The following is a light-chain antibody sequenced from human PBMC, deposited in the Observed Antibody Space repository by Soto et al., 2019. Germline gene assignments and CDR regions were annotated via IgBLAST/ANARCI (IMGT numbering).Light chain of an antibody. CDR1: QSIGYY. CDR3: QQRGNWPPTWT. V-gene: IGKV3-11*01. J-gene: IGKJ1*01. CDR2: DAS. Sequence: EIVLTQPPATLSLSPGERATLSCRAIQSIGYYLAWYQEKPGQAPRLLIYDASIRATGIPARFSGSWSGTDFTLTINGLEPEDSAVYYCQQRGNWPPTWTFGQGTKVDIK.